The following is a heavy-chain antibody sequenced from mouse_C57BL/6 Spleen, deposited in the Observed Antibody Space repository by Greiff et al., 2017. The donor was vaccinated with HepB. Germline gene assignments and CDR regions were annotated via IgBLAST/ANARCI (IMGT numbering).Heavy chain of an antibody. CDR2: ISYDGSN. CDR1: GYSITSGYY. CDR3: ARGDYSNYFYYAMDY. V-gene: IGHV3-6*01. D-gene: IGHD2-5*01. J-gene: IGHJ4*01. Sequence: VQLQQSGPGLVKPSQSLSLTCSVTGYSITSGYYWNWIRQFPGNKLEWMGYISYDGSNNYNPSLKNRISITRDTSKNQFFLKLNSVTTEDTATYYCARGDYSNYFYYAMDYWGQGTSVTVSS.